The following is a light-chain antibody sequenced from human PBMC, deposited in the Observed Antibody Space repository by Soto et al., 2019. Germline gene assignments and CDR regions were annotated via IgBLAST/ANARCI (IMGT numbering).Light chain of an antibody. V-gene: IGKV3-20*01. CDR3: QHYGSSHS. Sequence: ENVLTQSPGTLSLSPGDTATLSCRASQTIVNSYLAWYQQKPGQAPRLLIYGASSRATGIPDRFSGGGSGTDFTLTITSLEPEEFAVYYCQHYGSSHSFCQGTKLEMK. CDR2: GAS. CDR1: QTIVNSY. J-gene: IGKJ2*03.